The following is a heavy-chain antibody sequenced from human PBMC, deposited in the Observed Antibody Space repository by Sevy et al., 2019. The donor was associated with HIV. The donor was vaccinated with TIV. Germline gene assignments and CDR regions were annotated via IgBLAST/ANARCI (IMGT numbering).Heavy chain of an antibody. CDR3: ANAYSGSYSHSYLYALEV. D-gene: IGHD1-26*01. CDR2: ISHDGINE. Sequence: GGSLRLSCIGSGFSFSYYGIHWVRQSPGKGLDWVALISHDGINEYYADSVKGRFTISRDNSKNTVYLEMNSLRNEDTAIYFCANAYSGSYSHSYLYALEVWGQATTVTVSS. CDR1: GFSFSYYG. V-gene: IGHV3-30*18. J-gene: IGHJ6*02.